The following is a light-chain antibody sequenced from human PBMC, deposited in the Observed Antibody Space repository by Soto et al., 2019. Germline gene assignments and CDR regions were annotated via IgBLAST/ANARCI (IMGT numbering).Light chain of an antibody. V-gene: IGLV1-40*01. CDR3: PSYDIRLSAWV. J-gene: IGLJ3*02. Sequence: QSVLTQPPSVSGAQGQRVAISCTWNSSNIGAGYDVHWYQQGLHTSPKLVLYAFTERPSGVPARFSGSRSASSDSLAVTGLQAEDESDYDYPSYDIRLSAWVFGGVTKLTVL. CDR1: SSNIGAGYD. CDR2: AFT.